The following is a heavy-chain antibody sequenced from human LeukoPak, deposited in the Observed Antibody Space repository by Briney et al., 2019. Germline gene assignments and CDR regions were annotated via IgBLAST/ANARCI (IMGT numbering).Heavy chain of an antibody. CDR1: ISSFSSSM. D-gene: IGHD3-22*01. V-gene: IGHV3-30*14. CDR2: ISYDGNEK. Sequence: PGGSLRLSCAASISSFSSSMMYWVRQAPGKGLEWVAAISYDGNEKYYADSVKGRFTTSRDNSKKTLYLQMNSLRAEDTSVYYCAKGLLFTIIVVVNADAFDIWGQGTMVTVSS. J-gene: IGHJ3*02. CDR3: AKGLLFTIIVVVNADAFDI.